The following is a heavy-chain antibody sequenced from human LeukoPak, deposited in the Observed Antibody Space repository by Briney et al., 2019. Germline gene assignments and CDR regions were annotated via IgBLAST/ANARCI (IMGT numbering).Heavy chain of an antibody. V-gene: IGHV3-23*01. Sequence: EPGGSLRLSCAASGFTFSTYWMSWVRQAPGKGLEWVSAISGSGGSTYYADSVKGRFTISRDNSKNTLYLQMNSLRAEDTAVYYCAKRLPYSSSWYYFDYWGQGTLVTVSS. CDR3: AKRLPYSSSWYYFDY. CDR2: ISGSGGST. D-gene: IGHD6-13*01. J-gene: IGHJ4*02. CDR1: GFTFSTYW.